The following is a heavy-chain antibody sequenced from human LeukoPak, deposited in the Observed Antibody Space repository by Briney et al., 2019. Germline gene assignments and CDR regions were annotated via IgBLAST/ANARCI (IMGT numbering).Heavy chain of an antibody. D-gene: IGHD3-10*01. CDR3: ARDPPGSGSYYDY. V-gene: IGHV4-59*01. CDR1: GGTISSYY. J-gene: IGHJ4*02. Sequence: SETLSLTCTVSGGTISSYYWSWIRQPPGKGLEWIGYINYSGSTNYNPSLKSRVTMSVVTSKNQFSLRLSSVTAADTAVYYCARDPPGSGSYYDYWGQGTLVTVSS. CDR2: INYSGST.